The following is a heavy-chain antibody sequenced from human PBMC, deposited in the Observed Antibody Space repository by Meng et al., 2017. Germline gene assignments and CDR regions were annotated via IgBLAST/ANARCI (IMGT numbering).Heavy chain of an antibody. J-gene: IGHJ6*02. Sequence: LSLTCAASGFTFSSYEMNWVRQAPGKGLEWVSYISSSGSTIYYADSVKGRFTISRDNAKNSLYLQMNSLRAEDTAVYYCARDSWITMIVVASWYYYGMDVWGQGTTVTVSS. D-gene: IGHD3-22*01. CDR3: ARDSWITMIVVASWYYYGMDV. CDR2: ISSSGSTI. V-gene: IGHV3-48*03. CDR1: GFTFSSYE.